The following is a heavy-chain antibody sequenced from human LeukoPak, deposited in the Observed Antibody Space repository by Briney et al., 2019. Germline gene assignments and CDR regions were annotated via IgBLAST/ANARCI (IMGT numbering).Heavy chain of an antibody. CDR2: ISGSGDHT. CDR1: GFTFSSYA. Sequence: GGSLRLSCAASGFTFSSYAMSWVRQAPGKGLEWVSAISGSGDHTYYADSVKGRFTISRDNSKNTLFLQMSSLRAEDTAVYYCAKTSAGIRGGYFDYWGQGTLVTVSS. V-gene: IGHV3-23*01. D-gene: IGHD3-10*01. J-gene: IGHJ4*02. CDR3: AKTSAGIRGGYFDY.